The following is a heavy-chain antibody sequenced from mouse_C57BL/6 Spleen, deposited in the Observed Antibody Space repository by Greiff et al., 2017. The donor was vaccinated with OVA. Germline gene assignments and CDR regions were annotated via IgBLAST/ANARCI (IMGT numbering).Heavy chain of an antibody. CDR2: ISYSGST. J-gene: IGHJ1*03. D-gene: IGHD2-5*01. CDR3: ARDSNSRGGYFDV. CDR1: GYSITSGYD. V-gene: IGHV3-1*01. Sequence: EVQLVESGPGMVKPSQSLSLTCTVTGYSITSGYDWHWIRHFPGNKLEWMGYISYSGSTNYNPSLKSRISITHDTSKNHFFLKLNSVTTEDTATYYCARDSNSRGGYFDVWGTGTTVTVSS.